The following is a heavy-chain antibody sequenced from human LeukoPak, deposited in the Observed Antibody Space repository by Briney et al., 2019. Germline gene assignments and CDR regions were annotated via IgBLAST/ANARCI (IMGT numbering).Heavy chain of an antibody. V-gene: IGHV3-23*01. CDR2: ISGSGGST. CDR3: ARVLHKRNYDSTTYYGY. Sequence: GGSLRLSCAASGFTFSSYGMSWVRQAPGKGLEWVSAISGSGGSTYYADSVKGRFTISRDNAKNSLYLQMNSLRAEDTAVYYCARVLHKRNYDSTTYYGYWGQGTLVTVSS. D-gene: IGHD3-22*01. CDR1: GFTFSSYG. J-gene: IGHJ4*02.